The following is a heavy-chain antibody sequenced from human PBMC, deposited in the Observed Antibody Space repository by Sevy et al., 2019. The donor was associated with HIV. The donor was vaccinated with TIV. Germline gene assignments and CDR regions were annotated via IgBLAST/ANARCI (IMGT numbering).Heavy chain of an antibody. Sequence: GGSLRLSCAAPGFTFSSYAMSWVRQAPGKGLEWVSAISGSGGSTYYADSVKGRFTISRDNSKNTLYLQMNSLRAEDTAVYYCAKGFTHTVTTGYYYYYGMDVWGQGTTVTVSS. CDR1: GFTFSSYA. D-gene: IGHD4-4*01. CDR3: AKGFTHTVTTGYYYYYGMDV. V-gene: IGHV3-23*01. J-gene: IGHJ6*02. CDR2: ISGSGGST.